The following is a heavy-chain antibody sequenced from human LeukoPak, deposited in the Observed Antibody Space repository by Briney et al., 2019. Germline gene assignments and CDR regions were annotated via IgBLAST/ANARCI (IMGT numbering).Heavy chain of an antibody. CDR3: ARDLAVAGSCFDY. V-gene: IGHV3-11*04. CDR1: GFTFSDYY. CDR2: ISSSGSTI. J-gene: IGHJ4*02. D-gene: IGHD6-19*01. Sequence: GGSLRLSCAASGFTFSDYYMSWIRQAPGKGLEWVSYISSSGSTIYYADSVKGRFTISRDNSKNTLYLQMNSLRAEDTAVYYCARDLAVAGSCFDYWGQGTLVTVSS.